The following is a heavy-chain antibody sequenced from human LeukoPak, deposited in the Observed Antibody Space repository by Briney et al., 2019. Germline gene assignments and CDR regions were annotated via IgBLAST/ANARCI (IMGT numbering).Heavy chain of an antibody. CDR3: ARGLRYFDWLLDY. D-gene: IGHD3-9*01. CDR1: GFTFDDHD. J-gene: IGHJ4*02. Sequence: GGSRRLSCVASGFTFDDHDMSWVRQAPGKGLEWVSGINWNGGSTGYADSVKGRFTISRDNAKNSLYLQMNSLRAEDTALYYCARGLRYFDWLLDYWGQGTLVTVSS. CDR2: INWNGGST. V-gene: IGHV3-20*04.